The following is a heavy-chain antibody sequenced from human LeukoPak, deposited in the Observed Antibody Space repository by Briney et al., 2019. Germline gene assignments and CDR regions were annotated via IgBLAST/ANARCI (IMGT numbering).Heavy chain of an antibody. CDR1: GDSVSSNNAA. CDR3: AREGATGFLYDY. V-gene: IGHV6-1*01. J-gene: IGHJ4*02. Sequence: SQTLSLTCAISGDSVSSNNAAWSWIRQSPSRGLEWLGRTYYRSKWYNDYAVSVKSRITINPDTSKNQFSLHLKSVIAEDTAVYYCAREGATGFLYDYWGQGTLVTVSS. CDR2: TYYRSKWYN. D-gene: IGHD1-26*01.